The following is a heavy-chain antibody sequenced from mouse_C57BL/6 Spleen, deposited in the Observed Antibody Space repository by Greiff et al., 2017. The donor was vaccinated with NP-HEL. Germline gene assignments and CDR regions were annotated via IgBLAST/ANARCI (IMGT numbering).Heavy chain of an antibody. V-gene: IGHV1-61*01. CDR2: IYPSDSET. CDR1: GYTFTSYW. CDR3: ARRIDYGSPWFAY. J-gene: IGHJ3*01. Sequence: QVQLQQPGAELVRPGSSVKLSCKASGYTFTSYWMDWVKQRPGQGLEWIGNIYPSDSETHYNQKFKDKATLTVDKSSSTAYMQLSSLTSEDSAVYYCARRIDYGSPWFAYWGQGTLVTVSA. D-gene: IGHD1-1*01.